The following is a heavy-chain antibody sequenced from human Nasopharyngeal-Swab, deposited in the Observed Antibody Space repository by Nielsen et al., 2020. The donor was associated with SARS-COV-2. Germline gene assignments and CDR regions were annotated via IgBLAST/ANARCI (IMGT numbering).Heavy chain of an antibody. CDR3: ARGPSAVVTPMGGGGFDY. Sequence: RQAPGKGLEWIGYIYYSGSTYYHPSLKSRVTISVDTSKNQFSLKLSSVTAADTAVYYCARGPSAVVTPMGGGGFDYWGQGTLVTVSS. J-gene: IGHJ4*02. CDR2: IYYSGST. D-gene: IGHD4-23*01. V-gene: IGHV4-30-4*01.